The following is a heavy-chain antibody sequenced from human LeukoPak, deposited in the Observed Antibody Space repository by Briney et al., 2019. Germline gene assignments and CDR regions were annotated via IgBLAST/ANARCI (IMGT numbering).Heavy chain of an antibody. CDR3: ARLQGSRGGFDP. J-gene: IGHJ5*02. CDR2: IRSKAYGETT. D-gene: IGHD6-13*01. CDR1: GFTFGDYA. V-gene: IGHV3-49*04. Sequence: GGSLRLSCTTSGFTFGDYAMSWVRQAPGKGLEWVGFIRSKAYGETTEYAASMKDRFIISRDESRSIAYLQLNSLKTEDTAVYYCARLQGSRGGFDPWGQGTLVTVSS.